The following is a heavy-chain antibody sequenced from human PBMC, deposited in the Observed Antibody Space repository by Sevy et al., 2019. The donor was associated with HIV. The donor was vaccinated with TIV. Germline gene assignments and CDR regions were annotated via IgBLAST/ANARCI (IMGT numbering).Heavy chain of an antibody. Sequence: GGSLRLSCAASGFTFSSYAMHWVRQAPGKGLEWVAVISYDGSNKYYADSVKGRFTISRDNSKNTLYLQMNSLRAEETAVYYCARGRVGGTKPYCSGGSCYYPAAFDIWGQGTMVTVSS. J-gene: IGHJ3*02. CDR2: ISYDGSNK. CDR1: GFTFSSYA. D-gene: IGHD2-15*01. V-gene: IGHV3-30-3*01. CDR3: ARGRVGGTKPYCSGGSCYYPAAFDI.